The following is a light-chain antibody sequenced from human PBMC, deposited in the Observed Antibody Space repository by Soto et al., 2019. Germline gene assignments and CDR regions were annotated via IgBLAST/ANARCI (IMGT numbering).Light chain of an antibody. CDR3: QQYDNWPPIT. Sequence: EIVLTQSPGIFSLSPGERASLSCGASQSISSSFLAWYQQKPGQAPRLLIFGASIRASGVPARFSGSGSGTEFTLTISSLQSEDFAVYYCQQYDNWPPITFGGGTKVDIK. J-gene: IGKJ4*01. CDR1: QSISSS. V-gene: IGKV3-15*01. CDR2: GAS.